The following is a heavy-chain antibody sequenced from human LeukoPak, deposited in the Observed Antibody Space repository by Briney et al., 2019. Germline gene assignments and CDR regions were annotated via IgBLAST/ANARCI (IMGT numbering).Heavy chain of an antibody. J-gene: IGHJ5*02. Sequence: SETLSLTCTVSGGSISSSSYYWGWIRQPPGKGLEWIGSIYYSGSTYYNPSLKSRVTISVDTSENQFSLKLSSVTAADTAVYYCARQRLIVVVAATDWFDPWGQGTLVTVSS. CDR1: GGSISSSSYY. CDR2: IYYSGST. V-gene: IGHV4-39*01. D-gene: IGHD2-15*01. CDR3: ARQRLIVVVAATDWFDP.